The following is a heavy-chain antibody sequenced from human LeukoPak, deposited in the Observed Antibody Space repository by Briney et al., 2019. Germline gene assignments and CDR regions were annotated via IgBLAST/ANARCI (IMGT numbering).Heavy chain of an antibody. V-gene: IGHV3-7*01. Sequence: GGSLRLSCAASGFTFSSYWMSWVRQAPGKGLEWVANIKQDGSEKYYVDSVKGRFTISRDNDKNSLYLQMNGLRAEDTAVYYCARDSPPPLYSSSWYVVENWFDPWGQGTLVTVSS. CDR1: GFTFSSYW. CDR2: IKQDGSEK. D-gene: IGHD6-13*01. J-gene: IGHJ5*02. CDR3: ARDSPPPLYSSSWYVVENWFDP.